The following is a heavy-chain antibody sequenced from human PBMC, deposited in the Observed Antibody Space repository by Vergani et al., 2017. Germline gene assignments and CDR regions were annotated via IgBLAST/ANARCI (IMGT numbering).Heavy chain of an antibody. D-gene: IGHD1-26*01. CDR3: ARVYARWELLGSFDY. CDR1: GYTFTGDY. CDR2: INPNSGGT. V-gene: IGHV1-2*02. J-gene: IGHJ4*02. Sequence: QVQLVQSGAEVKKPGASVKVSCKASGYTFTGDYMHWVRQAPGQGLEWMGWINPNSGGTNYAQKFQGRVTMTRDTSISTSYMELSRLRSDATAVYYCARVYARWELLGSFDYWGQGTLVTVSS.